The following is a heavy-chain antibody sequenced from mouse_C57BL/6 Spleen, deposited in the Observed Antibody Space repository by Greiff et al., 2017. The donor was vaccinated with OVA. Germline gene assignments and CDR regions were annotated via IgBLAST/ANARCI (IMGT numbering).Heavy chain of an antibody. CDR2: INPNNGGT. J-gene: IGHJ4*01. CDR1: GYTFTDYN. Sequence: EVQLQESGPELVKPGASVKLPCKASGYTFTDYNMDWVKQSHGKSLEWIGDINPNNGGTIYNQKFKGKATLTVDKSSSTAYMERRSLTSEDAAVYYCARIRGAMDYWGQGTSVTVSS. CDR3: ARIRGAMDY. V-gene: IGHV1-18*01.